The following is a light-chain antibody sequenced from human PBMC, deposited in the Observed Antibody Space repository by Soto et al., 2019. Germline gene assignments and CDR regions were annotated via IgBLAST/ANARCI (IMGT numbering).Light chain of an antibody. CDR1: QSVPGGS. CDR3: QQYGSAPLT. V-gene: IGKV3-20*01. Sequence: EIALTQSPGTLSLSPGERATLSCRASQSVPGGSLGRYQQIPGQAPRLLIYRTSSRATGIPDRFSGSGSGTDFTLTISRLEPEDFAVYFCQQYGSAPLTFGGGTKVDIK. CDR2: RTS. J-gene: IGKJ4*01.